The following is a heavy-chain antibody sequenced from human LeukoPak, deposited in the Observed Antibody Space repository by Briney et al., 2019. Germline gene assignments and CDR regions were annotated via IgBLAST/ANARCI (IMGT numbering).Heavy chain of an antibody. Sequence: SETLSLTCTVSGGSLSSSSYYWGWIRQPPGKGLEWIGSIYYSGSTYYNPSLKSRVTISVDTSKNQFSLKLSSVTAADTAVYYCAREAIAAAADDAFDIWGQGTMVTVSS. CDR3: AREAIAAAADDAFDI. D-gene: IGHD6-13*01. J-gene: IGHJ3*02. V-gene: IGHV4-39*02. CDR2: IYYSGST. CDR1: GGSLSSSSYY.